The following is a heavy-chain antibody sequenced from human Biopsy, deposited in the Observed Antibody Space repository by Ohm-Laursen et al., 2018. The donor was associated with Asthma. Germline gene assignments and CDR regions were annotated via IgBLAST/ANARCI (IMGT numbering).Heavy chain of an antibody. CDR3: ARGDSSNWSHYYFDY. Sequence: SLRLSCAASGFAVSRDHMFWVRQAPGKGLEWVSVIYSGGTSHTADSVRDRFTISRDYSKNTLYLQMHSLRAEDTVVYYCARGDSSNWSHYYFDYWGQGTLVTVSS. CDR2: IYSGGTS. D-gene: IGHD3-22*01. CDR1: GFAVSRDH. V-gene: IGHV3-53*01. J-gene: IGHJ4*02.